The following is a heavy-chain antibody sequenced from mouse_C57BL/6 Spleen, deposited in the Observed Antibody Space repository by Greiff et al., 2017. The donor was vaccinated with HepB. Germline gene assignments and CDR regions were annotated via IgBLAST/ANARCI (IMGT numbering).Heavy chain of an antibody. CDR3: AREGSYYSPFDY. Sequence: VQLQQPGAELVKPGASVKLSCKASGYTFTSYWMHWVKQRPGRGLEWIGRIDPNSGGTKYNEKFKSKATLTVDKPSSPAYMLLSSLTSEDSAVYYCAREGSYYSPFDYWGQGTTLTVSS. J-gene: IGHJ2*01. CDR2: IDPNSGGT. CDR1: GYTFTSYW. V-gene: IGHV1-72*01. D-gene: IGHD1-1*01.